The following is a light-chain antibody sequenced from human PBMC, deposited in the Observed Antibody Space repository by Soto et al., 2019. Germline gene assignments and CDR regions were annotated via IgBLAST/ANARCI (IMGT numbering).Light chain of an antibody. CDR1: QSSSRY. CDR2: AAS. CDR3: QQSYSTPLT. Sequence: DILMTQSPSSLSASVGVRVTITCLASQSSSRYLNWYQQKPGKAPKLLIYAASSLHSGVPSRFSGSRFVTDITLSISSLQPEDFATYYCQQSYSTPLTFSQGTKVEIK. V-gene: IGKV1-39*01. J-gene: IGKJ1*01.